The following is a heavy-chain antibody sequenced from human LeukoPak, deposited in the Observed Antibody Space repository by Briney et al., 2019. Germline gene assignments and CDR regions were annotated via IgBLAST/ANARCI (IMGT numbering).Heavy chain of an antibody. J-gene: IGHJ3*02. CDR3: ARDRLQGYCSSTSCYTDGDAFDI. CDR1: GFTFSSYS. CDR2: ISSSSSTI. Sequence: GGSLRLSCAASGFTFSSYSMNWVRQAPGKGLEWVSYISSSSSTIYYADSVKGRFTISRDNAKNSLYLQMNSLRAEDTAVYYCARDRLQGYCSSTSCYTDGDAFDIWGQGTMVTVSS. V-gene: IGHV3-48*01. D-gene: IGHD2-2*02.